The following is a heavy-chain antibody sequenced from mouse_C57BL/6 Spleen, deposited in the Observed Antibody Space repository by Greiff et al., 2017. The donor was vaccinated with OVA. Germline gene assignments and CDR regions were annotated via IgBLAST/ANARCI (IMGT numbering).Heavy chain of an antibody. V-gene: IGHV1-4*01. CDR3: ARRKITTGYFDV. CDR2: INPSSGYT. CDR1: GYTFTSYT. Sequence: QVQLQQSGAELARPGASVKMSCKASGYTFTSYTMHWVKQRPGQGLEWIGYINPSSGYTKYNQKFKDKATLTADESSSTAYMQLSSLTSEDSAVYYCARRKITTGYFDVWGTGTTVTVSS. D-gene: IGHD1-1*01. J-gene: IGHJ1*03.